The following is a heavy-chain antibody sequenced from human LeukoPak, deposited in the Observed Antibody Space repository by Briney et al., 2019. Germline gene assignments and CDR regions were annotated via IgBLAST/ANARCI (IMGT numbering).Heavy chain of an antibody. J-gene: IGHJ3*02. V-gene: IGHV1-8*01. CDR1: GYTFTSYD. CDR2: MNPNSGNT. Sequence: ASVTVSCKASGYTFTSYDINWVRQAAGQGLEWMGWMNPNSGNTGYAQKFQGRVTMTRDTSISTAYMELSRLRSDDTAVYYCARAVAAPKDAFDIWGQGTMVTVSS. D-gene: IGHD6-19*01. CDR3: ARAVAAPKDAFDI.